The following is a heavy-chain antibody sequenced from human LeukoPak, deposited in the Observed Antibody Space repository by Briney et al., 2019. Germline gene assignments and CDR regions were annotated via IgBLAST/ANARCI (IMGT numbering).Heavy chain of an antibody. J-gene: IGHJ6*02. V-gene: IGHV3-53*01. CDR1: GFTVSSNY. CDR3: ARGPNLGKASGWFDYYYYYGMDV. D-gene: IGHD6-19*01. CDR2: MYSGGST. Sequence: GGSLRLSCAASGFTVSSNYMSWVRQAPGKGLEWVSVMYSGGSTYYADSVKGRFTISRDNSKNTLYLQMNSLRAEDTAVYYCARGPNLGKASGWFDYYYYYGMDVWGQGTTVTVSS.